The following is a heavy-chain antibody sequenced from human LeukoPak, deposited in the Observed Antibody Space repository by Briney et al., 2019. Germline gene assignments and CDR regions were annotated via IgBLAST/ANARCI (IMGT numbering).Heavy chain of an antibody. CDR2: IYTSGST. CDR1: GGSISSYY. V-gene: IGHV4-4*07. CDR3: ARGGDRYSSSWYTLDY. J-gene: IGHJ4*02. D-gene: IGHD6-13*01. Sequence: SETLSLTCTVSGGSISSYYGSWIRQPAGKGREWIGRIYTSGSTNYNPSLKSRVTMSVDTSKNQFSLKLSSVTAADTAVYYCARGGDRYSSSWYTLDYWGQGTLVTVSS.